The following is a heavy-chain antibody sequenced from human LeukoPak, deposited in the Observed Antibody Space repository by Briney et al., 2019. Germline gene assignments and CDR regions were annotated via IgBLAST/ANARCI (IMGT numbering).Heavy chain of an antibody. Sequence: SETLSLTCTVSGGSISSYYWSWIRQPPGKGLEWIGYIYYSGSTNYNPSLKSRVTISVDTSKNQFSLKLSSVTAADTAVYYCARDRLFRFLEGYYSYYYMDVWGKGTTVTVSS. CDR1: GGSISSYY. V-gene: IGHV4-59*01. J-gene: IGHJ6*03. D-gene: IGHD3-3*01. CDR2: IYYSGST. CDR3: ARDRLFRFLEGYYSYYYMDV.